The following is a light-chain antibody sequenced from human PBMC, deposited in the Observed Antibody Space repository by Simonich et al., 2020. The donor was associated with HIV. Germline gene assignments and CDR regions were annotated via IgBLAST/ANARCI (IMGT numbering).Light chain of an antibody. V-gene: IGLV3-21*03. CDR2: DDS. J-gene: IGLJ3*02. Sequence: SYVLTQPPSVSLAPGKTARITCGGNNIGSRSVHWYQQKPGQAPVLVVYDDSGRPSGIPERCSGSNSGNTATLTISRVEAGDEADYYCQVWDSSSDHWVFGGGTKLTVL. CDR1: NIGSRS. CDR3: QVWDSSSDHWV.